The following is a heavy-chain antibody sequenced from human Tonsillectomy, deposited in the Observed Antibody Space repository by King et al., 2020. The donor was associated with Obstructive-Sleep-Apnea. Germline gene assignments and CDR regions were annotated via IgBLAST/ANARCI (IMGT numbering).Heavy chain of an antibody. CDR3: VKGGDCSSASCLYWYFDL. J-gene: IGHJ2*01. D-gene: IGHD2-2*01. CDR2: ITSDE. CDR1: GFTFSSHT. Sequence: VQLVESGGDLVQPGGSLRLSCSASGFTFSSHTMHWVRQAPGKGLECVSAITSDEYYADSVKGRFTISRDDSKNTLYLQMSRLRAEDTAVYYCVKGGDCSSASCLYWYFDLWGRGTLVTVSS. V-gene: IGHV3-64D*09.